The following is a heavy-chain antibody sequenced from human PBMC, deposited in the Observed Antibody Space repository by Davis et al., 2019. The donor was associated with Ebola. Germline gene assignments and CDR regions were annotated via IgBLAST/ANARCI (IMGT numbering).Heavy chain of an antibody. D-gene: IGHD3-10*01. CDR3: AREGSLEVLD. V-gene: IGHV1-2*02. Sequence: ASVKVSCKASGYTFTDYLMHWVRQAPGQGLEWMGWINPNNGDTNYPQKFQDRVTMTRDTSVSIAYLELRSLRSDDTAVYYCAREGSLEVLDWGQGTLVTVSS. CDR2: INPNNGDT. J-gene: IGHJ4*02. CDR1: GYTFTDYL.